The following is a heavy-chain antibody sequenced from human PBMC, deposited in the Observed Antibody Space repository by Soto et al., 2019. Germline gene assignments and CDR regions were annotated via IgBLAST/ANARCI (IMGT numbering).Heavy chain of an antibody. Sequence: GGSLRLSCAASVFTFSSYGMHWVRQAPGKGLEWVAVISYDGSNKYYADSVKGRFTISRDNSKNTLYLQMNSLRAEDTAVYYCAKDRSYDFWSGYYIDYWGQGTLVTVSS. CDR3: AKDRSYDFWSGYYIDY. CDR2: ISYDGSNK. D-gene: IGHD3-3*01. J-gene: IGHJ4*02. V-gene: IGHV3-30*18. CDR1: VFTFSSYG.